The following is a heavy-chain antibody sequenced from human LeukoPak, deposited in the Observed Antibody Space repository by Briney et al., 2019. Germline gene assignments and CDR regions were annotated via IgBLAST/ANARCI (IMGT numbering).Heavy chain of an antibody. J-gene: IGHJ3*02. CDR2: IHNSGRS. CDR3: ARYVPAATGLTENDAFDI. CDR1: GGSISSGGYY. D-gene: IGHD2-2*01. Sequence: SQTLSLTCTVSGGSISSGGYYWSWIRQHPGKGLEWIGYIHNSGRSFYNPSLKSRVTISVDTSKNQFSLRLSSVTAADTAVYYCARYVPAATGLTENDAFDIWGQGTMVIVSS. V-gene: IGHV4-30-4*08.